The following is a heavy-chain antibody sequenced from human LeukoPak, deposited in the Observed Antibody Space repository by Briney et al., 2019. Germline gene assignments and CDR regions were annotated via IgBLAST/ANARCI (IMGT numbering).Heavy chain of an antibody. J-gene: IGHJ4*02. D-gene: IGHD3-10*01. CDR2: IYSSGST. Sequence: SETLSLTCTVSGGSISGYFWTWIRQPAGKGLEWIGRIYSSGSTNYNPSLKSRVAMSIDTSKNQFSLMLTSVTAADTAVYYCARDGSTMVRGVTAIDYWGQGALVTVSS. V-gene: IGHV4-4*07. CDR1: GGSISGYF. CDR3: ARDGSTMVRGVTAIDY.